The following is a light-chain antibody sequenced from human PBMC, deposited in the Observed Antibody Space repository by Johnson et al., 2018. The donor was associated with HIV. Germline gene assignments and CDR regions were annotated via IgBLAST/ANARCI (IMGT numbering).Light chain of an antibody. Sequence: QSVLTQSPSVSAAPGQKVTISCSGSSSNIGNNYVSWYQQLPGTAPKLLIYENNKRPSGIPDRFSGSKSGTSATLGITGLQTGDEADYYCGTWDSRLSAGHFFGTGTKVTVL. CDR1: SSNIGNNY. CDR3: GTWDSRLSAGHF. V-gene: IGLV1-51*02. CDR2: ENN. J-gene: IGLJ1*01.